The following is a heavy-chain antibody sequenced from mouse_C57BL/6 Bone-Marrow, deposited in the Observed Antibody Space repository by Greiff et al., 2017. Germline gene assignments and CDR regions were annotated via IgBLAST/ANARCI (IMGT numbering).Heavy chain of an antibody. CDR3: AISGGNQDRCFDV. Sequence: QVQLQQSGAELARPGASVKLSCKASGYTFTSYGISWVKQRTGQGLEWIGEIYPRSGNTNYNEKFKGKATLTADTSSSTAYMELRSLTSEYSAVYFGAISGGNQDRCFDVWGTGTTVTVSS. D-gene: IGHD1-1*02. CDR2: IYPRSGNT. CDR1: GYTFTSYG. V-gene: IGHV1-81*01. J-gene: IGHJ1*03.